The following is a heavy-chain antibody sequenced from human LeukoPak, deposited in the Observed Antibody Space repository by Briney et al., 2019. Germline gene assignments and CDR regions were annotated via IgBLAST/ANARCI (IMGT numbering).Heavy chain of an antibody. V-gene: IGHV1-8*01. Sequence: ASVRVSCKASGYTFTSYHINWVRQATGQGLEWMGWMNPDSGATAYAQKLQGRVTMTRNTSITTAYMELSTLRSEDTAVFYCAIGGTSRTDHWGQGTLVTVSS. CDR3: AIGGTSRTDH. J-gene: IGHJ4*02. CDR1: GYTFTSYH. D-gene: IGHD2-2*01. CDR2: MNPDSGAT.